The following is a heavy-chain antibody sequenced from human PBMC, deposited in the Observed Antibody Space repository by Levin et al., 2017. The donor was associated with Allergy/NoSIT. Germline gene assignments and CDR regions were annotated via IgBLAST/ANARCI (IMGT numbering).Heavy chain of an antibody. CDR1: GFTFSSYE. Sequence: GEFLKISCAASGFTFSSYEMNWVRQAPGKGLEWVSYISNSGSTIYYADSVKGRFTISRDNAQNSLYLQMISLRAEDTAIYYCARDMVVTASLDYWGRGSLVTVSS. V-gene: IGHV3-48*03. J-gene: IGHJ4*02. D-gene: IGHD2-21*02. CDR2: ISNSGSTI. CDR3: ARDMVVTASLDY.